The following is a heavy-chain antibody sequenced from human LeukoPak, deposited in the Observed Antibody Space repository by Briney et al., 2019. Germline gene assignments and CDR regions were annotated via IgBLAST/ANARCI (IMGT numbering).Heavy chain of an antibody. D-gene: IGHD3-9*01. V-gene: IGHV1-69*13. CDR1: GGTFSSYA. CDR2: IIPIFGTA. CDR3: ATYYDILTGYYR. J-gene: IGHJ4*02. Sequence: GASVKVSCKASGGTFSSYAISWVRQAPGQGLEWMGGIIPIFGTANYAQKFQDRVTITADESTSTAYMELSSLRSEDTAVYYCATYYDILTGYYRWGQGTLVTVSS.